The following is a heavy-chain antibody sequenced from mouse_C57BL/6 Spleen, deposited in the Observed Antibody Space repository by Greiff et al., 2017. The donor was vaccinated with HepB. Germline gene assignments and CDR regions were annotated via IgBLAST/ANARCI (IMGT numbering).Heavy chain of an antibody. CDR1: GYTFTSYG. D-gene: IGHD2-1*01. Sequence: QVQLQQSGAELARPGASVKLSCKASGYTFTSYGISWVKQRTGQGLEWIGEIYPRSGNTYYNEKFKGKATLTADTSSSTAYMELRSLTSEDSAVYFCARWGNGNWYFDVWGTGTTVTVSS. J-gene: IGHJ1*03. CDR2: IYPRSGNT. CDR3: ARWGNGNWYFDV. V-gene: IGHV1-81*01.